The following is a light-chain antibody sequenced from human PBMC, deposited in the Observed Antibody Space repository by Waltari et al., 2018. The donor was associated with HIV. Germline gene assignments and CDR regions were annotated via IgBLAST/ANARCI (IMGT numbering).Light chain of an antibody. J-gene: IGLJ3*02. CDR3: QSYDSSLSGWV. V-gene: IGLV1-40*01. Sequence: QSVLTQPPSVSGAPGQRVTISCTGSSSNIGAGYDAHWSQQLPGTAPKLLIYGNNNRPSGVPDRLSGSKSGTSASLAITGLQAEDEADYYCQSYDSSLSGWVFGGGTKLTVL. CDR1: SSNIGAGYD. CDR2: GNN.